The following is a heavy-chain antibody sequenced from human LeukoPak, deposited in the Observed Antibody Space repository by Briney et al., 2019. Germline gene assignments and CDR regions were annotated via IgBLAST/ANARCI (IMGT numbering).Heavy chain of an antibody. CDR2: IKSKAAGGTT. Sequence: GGSLRLSCSVSGLTFSDAWMTWVGQAPGKGLEWVGRIKSKAAGGTTDYAAPVKGRFTILRDDSENTLYLEMNSLKSEDTAVYYCTTGGYCSGGSCYPTAYYYGMDVWGQGTTVTVSS. V-gene: IGHV3-15*01. CDR3: TTGGYCSGGSCYPTAYYYGMDV. CDR1: GLTFSDAW. D-gene: IGHD2-15*01. J-gene: IGHJ6*02.